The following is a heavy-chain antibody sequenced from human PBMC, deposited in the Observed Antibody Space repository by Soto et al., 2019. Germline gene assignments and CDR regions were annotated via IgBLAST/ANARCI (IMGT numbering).Heavy chain of an antibody. V-gene: IGHV3-53*01. CDR1: GFTVSSNY. CDR3: ATDVGGSSSFDY. D-gene: IGHD1-26*01. Sequence: WGSLRLSCAASGFTVSSNYMSWVRQAPGKGLEWVSVIYSGGSTYYADSVKGRFTISRDNSKNTLYLQMNSLRAEDTAVYYCATDVGGSSSFDYWGQGTLVTVSS. CDR2: IYSGGST. J-gene: IGHJ4*02.